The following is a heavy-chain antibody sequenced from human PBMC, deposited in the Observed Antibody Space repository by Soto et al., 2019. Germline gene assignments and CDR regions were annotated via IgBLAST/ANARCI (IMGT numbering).Heavy chain of an antibody. D-gene: IGHD3-10*01. V-gene: IGHV1-18*04. Sequence: RASVKVSCKASGYNFMPYGVNWVRQAPGQGLEWMGWISPWKGNTNYAQSFQGRVTMTTDTSTSTAFMELRSLTSDDTAVYYCARDLDPSGRYYTDYWGPGTLVTVSS. CDR2: ISPWKGNT. J-gene: IGHJ4*02. CDR1: GYNFMPYG. CDR3: ARDLDPSGRYYTDY.